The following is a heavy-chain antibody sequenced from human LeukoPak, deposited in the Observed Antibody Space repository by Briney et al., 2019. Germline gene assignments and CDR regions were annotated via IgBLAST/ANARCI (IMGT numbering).Heavy chain of an antibody. CDR2: INPDGITT. Sequence: GGSLRLSCAASGFAFSTYWMHWVRQAPGKGLEWVSRINPDGITTTCADSVKGRFTISRDNAKNTLFLQMNSLRAEDTAVYYCARDYYYGMDVWGQGTTITVSS. V-gene: IGHV3-74*01. CDR3: ARDYYYGMDV. CDR1: GFAFSTYW. J-gene: IGHJ6*02.